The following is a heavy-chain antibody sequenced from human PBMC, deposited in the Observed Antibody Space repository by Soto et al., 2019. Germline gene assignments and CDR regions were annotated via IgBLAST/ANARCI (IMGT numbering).Heavy chain of an antibody. Sequence: GGSLRLSCAASGFTFSSYGMHWVRQAPGKGLEWVSAISGSGGSTYYADSVKGRFTISRDNSKNTLYLQMNSLRAEDTAVYYCAKAAGGYSYGYYYYGMDVWGQGTTVTSP. V-gene: IGHV3-23*01. CDR2: ISGSGGST. CDR1: GFTFSSYG. J-gene: IGHJ6*02. CDR3: AKAAGGYSYGYYYYGMDV. D-gene: IGHD5-18*01.